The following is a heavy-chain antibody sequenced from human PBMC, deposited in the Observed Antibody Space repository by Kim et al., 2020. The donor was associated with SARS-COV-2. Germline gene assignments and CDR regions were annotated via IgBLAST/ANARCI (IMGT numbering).Heavy chain of an antibody. Sequence: GGSLRLSCAASGFTFSSYAMHWVRQAPGKGLEWVAVISYDGSNKYYADSVKGRFTISRDNSKNTLYLQMNSLRAEDTAVYYCARDYGGKPAGGGLDYWGQGTLVTVSS. J-gene: IGHJ4*02. D-gene: IGHD4-17*01. V-gene: IGHV3-30-3*01. CDR2: ISYDGSNK. CDR1: GFTFSSYA. CDR3: ARDYGGKPAGGGLDY.